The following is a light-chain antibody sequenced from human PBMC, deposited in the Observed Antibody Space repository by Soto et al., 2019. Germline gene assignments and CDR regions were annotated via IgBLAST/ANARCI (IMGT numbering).Light chain of an antibody. Sequence: EIVLTQSPGTLSLSPGERATLSCRASQPVTGNYLAWYQHAPGQSPRLLIYGASVRATGIPDRFSGSRSGSDFTLTISRLEPEAFAVAYCQPHCRLPQITFAPGPKVDIK. CDR3: QPHCRLPQIT. V-gene: IGKV3-20*01. J-gene: IGKJ3*01. CDR2: GAS. CDR1: QPVTGNY.